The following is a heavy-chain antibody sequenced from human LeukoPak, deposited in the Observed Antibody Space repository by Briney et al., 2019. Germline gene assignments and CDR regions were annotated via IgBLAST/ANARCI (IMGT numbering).Heavy chain of an antibody. D-gene: IGHD3-22*01. CDR2: ISAYNGNT. V-gene: IGHV1-18*01. CDR3: ARVDDSSGYYLPGFDY. Sequence: GASVKVSCKASGYTFTSYGISWVRQAPGQGLEWMGWISAYNGNTKYAQKLQGRVTMTTDTSTSTGYMELRSLRSDDTAVYYCARVDDSSGYYLPGFDYWGQGTMVTVSS. CDR1: GYTFTSYG. J-gene: IGHJ3*01.